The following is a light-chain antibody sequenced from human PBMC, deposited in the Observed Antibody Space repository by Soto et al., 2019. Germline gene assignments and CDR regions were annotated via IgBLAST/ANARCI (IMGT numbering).Light chain of an antibody. CDR3: MQALQTPA. J-gene: IGKJ1*01. CDR1: QSLLHSNGYNY. V-gene: IGKV2-28*01. CDR2: LGS. Sequence: GVTQSSLSLPLTPGGPAPISCRSSQSLLHSNGYNYLDWYLQKPGQSPQLLIYLGSNRASGVPDRLSGSGSGTDFTLKISRVEAEDVGVYYCMQALQTPAFGQGTKVDIK.